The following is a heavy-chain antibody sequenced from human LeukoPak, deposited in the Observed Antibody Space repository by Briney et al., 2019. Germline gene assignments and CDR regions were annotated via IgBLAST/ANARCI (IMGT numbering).Heavy chain of an antibody. CDR1: GGSFSGYY. D-gene: IGHD3-22*01. CDR3: ARRRYYDSRIAWFDP. V-gene: IGHV4-34*01. CDR2: INHSGST. J-gene: IGHJ5*02. Sequence: PSETLSLTCAVYGGSFSGYYWSWIRQPPGKGLEWIGEINHSGSTNYNPSLKSRVTISVDTSKNQFSLKLSSVTAADTAVYYCARRRYYDSRIAWFDPWGQGTLVTVSS.